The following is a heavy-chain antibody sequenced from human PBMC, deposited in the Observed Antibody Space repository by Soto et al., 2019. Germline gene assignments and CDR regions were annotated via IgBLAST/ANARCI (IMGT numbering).Heavy chain of an antibody. V-gene: IGHV3-23*01. CDR1: GFTFSSYA. CDR2: ISGSGGST. J-gene: IGHJ6*03. Sequence: VGSLRLSCAASGFTFSSYAMSWVRQAPGKGLEWVSAISGSGGSTYYADSVKGRFTISRDNSKNTLYLQMNSLRAEDTAVYYCAKDHYDILTGQVYYYYYYMDVWGKGTTVTVS. D-gene: IGHD3-9*01. CDR3: AKDHYDILTGQVYYYYYYMDV.